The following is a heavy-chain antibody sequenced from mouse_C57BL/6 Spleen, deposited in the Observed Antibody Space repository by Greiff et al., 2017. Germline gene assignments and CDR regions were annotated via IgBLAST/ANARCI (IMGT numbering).Heavy chain of an antibody. D-gene: IGHD3-2*01. V-gene: IGHV1-69*01. J-gene: IGHJ2*01. CDR2: IVPSDSYT. CDR1: GYTLPGSG. Sequence: VQLQRLGPELVFPGAPVKLSCKASGYTLPGSGWPWGSQSPGQGFEWRGEIVPSDSYTNYNQKFKGKSTLTVDKSSSPAYMQLSSLTSEDSAVYYCARADSSHFDYWGQGTTLTVSS. CDR3: ARADSSHFDY.